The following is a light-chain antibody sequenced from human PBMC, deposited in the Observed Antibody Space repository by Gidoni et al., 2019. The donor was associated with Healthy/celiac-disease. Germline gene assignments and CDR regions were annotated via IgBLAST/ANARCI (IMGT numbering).Light chain of an antibody. CDR2: DAS. CDR1: QSVSSY. V-gene: IGKV3-11*01. Sequence: EIVFTQSPATLSLSPGERATLSCRASQSVSSYLAWYQQKPGQAPRLLIYDASNRATGIPARFSGSGSGTDFTLTISSLEPEDFAVYYGQQRSNRPLTFGGGTKVEIK. J-gene: IGKJ4*01. CDR3: QQRSNRPLT.